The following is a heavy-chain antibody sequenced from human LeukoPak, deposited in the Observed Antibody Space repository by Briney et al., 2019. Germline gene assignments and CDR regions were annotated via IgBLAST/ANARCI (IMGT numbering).Heavy chain of an antibody. Sequence: GGSLRLSCAASGFTFTSYDMHWVRQAPGKGLEWVALIWYDGSNTYYTDSVRGRFTVSRDNSKSTLYLQMNSLRAEDTAIYYCAGDRKSGNFLGEFDHWGLGTLVTVSS. CDR3: AGDRKSGNFLGEFDH. D-gene: IGHD1-26*01. J-gene: IGHJ5*02. CDR1: GFTFTSYD. CDR2: IWYDGSNT. V-gene: IGHV3-33*01.